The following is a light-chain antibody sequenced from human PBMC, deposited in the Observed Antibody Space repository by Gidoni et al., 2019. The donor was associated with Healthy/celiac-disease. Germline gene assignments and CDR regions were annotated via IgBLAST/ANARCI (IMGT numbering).Light chain of an antibody. CDR1: NLGSKS. CDR2: DDS. J-gene: IGLJ2*01. V-gene: IGLV3-21*02. CDR3: QVWDSSSDHPEV. Sequence: SYVLTQPPSVSVAPRQTARITCGGNNLGSKSGQLYQQKPGQAPVLVVYDDSDRPSGIPERFSGSNSGNTATLTISRVEAGDEADYYCQVWDSSSDHPEVFGGGTKLTVL.